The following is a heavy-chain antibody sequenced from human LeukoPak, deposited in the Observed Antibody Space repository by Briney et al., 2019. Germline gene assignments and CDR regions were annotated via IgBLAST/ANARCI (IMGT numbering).Heavy chain of an antibody. CDR3: TRSIVGAIGAFDI. D-gene: IGHD1-26*01. CDR2: IKSKTDGGTT. V-gene: IGHV3-15*01. Sequence: PGGSLRLSCAASGFTFSNAWMSWVRQAPGKGLEWVGRIKSKTDGGTTDYAAPVKGRFTISRDDSKNTLYLQMNSLKTEDTAVYYCTRSIVGAIGAFDIWGQGTMVTVSS. CDR1: GFTFSNAW. J-gene: IGHJ3*02.